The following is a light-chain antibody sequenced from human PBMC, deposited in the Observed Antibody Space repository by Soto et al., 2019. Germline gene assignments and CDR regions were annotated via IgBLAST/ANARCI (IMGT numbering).Light chain of an antibody. CDR2: GAS. V-gene: IGKV3-20*01. J-gene: IGKJ1*01. Sequence: EIVLTQSPGTLSLSPGERATLSCRASQSVSNNYLAWYQQKPGQAPRLLIYGASNRATGIPDRFSGSGSGTDYTLPISKLYTHDFAVYFCHHYHSPGTFRQGTKVDIK. CDR3: HHYHSPGT. CDR1: QSVSNNY.